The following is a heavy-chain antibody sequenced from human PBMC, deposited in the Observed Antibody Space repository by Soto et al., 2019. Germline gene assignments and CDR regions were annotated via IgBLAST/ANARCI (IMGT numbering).Heavy chain of an antibody. Sequence: QVQLQESGPGLVKPSETLSLTCTVSGGSVSSGRYYWSWGRQPPGKGLEWIGYIYYSGRTSYNPSLKSRVTISVDTSKNQCSLKLSSVTAAEQAIYYCARSGAGSGWLGGQGTLVTVSS. J-gene: IGHJ4*02. V-gene: IGHV4-61*01. CDR1: GGSVSSGRYY. CDR3: ARSGAGSGWL. CDR2: IYYSGRT. D-gene: IGHD6-19*01.